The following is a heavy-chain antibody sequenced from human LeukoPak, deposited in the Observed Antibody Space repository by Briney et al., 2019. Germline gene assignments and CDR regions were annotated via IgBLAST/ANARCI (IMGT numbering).Heavy chain of an antibody. CDR1: GFTFSSYW. J-gene: IGHJ4*02. Sequence: GGSLRLSCAASGFTFSSYWMHWVRQAPGKGLVGVSRINDDGRSASYADSVKGRFTISRDNAKNSLYLQMNSLRAEDTAVYYCARDLVPYDSSGYYAIGYWGQGTLVTVSS. D-gene: IGHD3-22*01. CDR3: ARDLVPYDSSGYYAIGY. CDR2: INDDGRSA. V-gene: IGHV3-74*01.